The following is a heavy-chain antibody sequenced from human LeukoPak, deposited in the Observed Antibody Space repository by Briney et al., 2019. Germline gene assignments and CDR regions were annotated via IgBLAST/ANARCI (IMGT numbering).Heavy chain of an antibody. CDR1: GGSISSYY. CDR3: ARRRVSYYYYMDV. V-gene: IGHV4-59*01. J-gene: IGHJ6*03. Sequence: SETLSLTCTVSGGSISSYYWSWTRQPPGKGLEWIGYIYYSGSTNHNPSLKSRVTISVDTSKNQFSLKLSSVTAADTAVYYCARRRVSYYYYMDVWGKGTTVTISS. CDR2: IYYSGST.